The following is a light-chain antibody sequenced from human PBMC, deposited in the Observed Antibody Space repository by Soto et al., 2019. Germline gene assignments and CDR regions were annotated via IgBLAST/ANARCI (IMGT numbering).Light chain of an antibody. Sequence: TVVTQEPSFSVSPGGTVTLTCGLSSGSVSTSYYPSWYQQTPGQAPRTLIYSTNTRSSGVPDRFSRSFLGNKAVLTITGAQAAYESDYYCVLYMGSGISVFGGGTKVTVL. V-gene: IGLV8-61*01. J-gene: IGLJ2*01. CDR2: STN. CDR3: VLYMGSGISV. CDR1: SGSVSTSYY.